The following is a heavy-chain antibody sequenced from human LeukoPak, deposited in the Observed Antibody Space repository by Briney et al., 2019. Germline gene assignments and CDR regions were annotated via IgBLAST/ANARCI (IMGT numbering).Heavy chain of an antibody. CDR3: AGERGEEYSSGWYKRNYFDN. Sequence: SETLSLTCTVSGDSFSSVTDYWAWLRQPPGKGLEWIASGDYSGGTYYNPSLESRVAISADMSKNQFSLKLTSVTGADTAVYHCAGERGEEYSSGWYKRNYFDNWGQGIRVTVSS. V-gene: IGHV4-39*07. CDR2: GDYSGGT. D-gene: IGHD6-19*01. J-gene: IGHJ4*02. CDR1: GDSFSSVTDY.